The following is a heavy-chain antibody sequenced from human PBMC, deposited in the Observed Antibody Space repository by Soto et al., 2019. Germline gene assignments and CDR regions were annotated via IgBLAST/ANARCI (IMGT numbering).Heavy chain of an antibody. CDR3: ARVRGYSYPFDY. V-gene: IGHV4-39*07. J-gene: IGHJ4*02. D-gene: IGHD5-18*01. Sequence: SETLSLTCSVSGDSISTSNYYWGWIRQPPGKGLEWIGPLFYSGGTYYNPSLKSRVSISVDTSKNQFSLKLSSVTAADTAVYYCARVRGYSYPFDYWGQGTLVTVSS. CDR2: LFYSGGT. CDR1: GDSISTSNYY.